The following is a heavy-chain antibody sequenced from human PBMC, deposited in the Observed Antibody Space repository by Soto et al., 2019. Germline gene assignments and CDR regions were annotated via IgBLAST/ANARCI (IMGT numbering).Heavy chain of an antibody. D-gene: IGHD2-8*01. Sequence: VQLVESGGGLGQPGGSLRLSCAASGFTFSVYSMDWVRQTPGKGLEWVAVISYDGSHQFYTDSVKGRFTISRDNSKNTLYLQMNSLKTEDTAMYYCAKDPKCCTTGSHFLDNWFDPWGQGTLVTVSS. J-gene: IGHJ5*02. CDR2: ISYDGSHQ. CDR3: AKDPKCCTTGSHFLDNWFDP. CDR1: GFTFSVYS. V-gene: IGHV3-30*18.